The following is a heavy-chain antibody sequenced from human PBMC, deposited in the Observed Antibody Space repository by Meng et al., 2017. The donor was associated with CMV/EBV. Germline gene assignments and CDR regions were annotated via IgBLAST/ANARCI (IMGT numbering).Heavy chain of an antibody. Sequence: GGSLRLSCAASGFTVSSNYMSWVRQAPGKGLEWVSVIYSGGSTYYADSVKGRFTISRDNSKNTLYLQMNSLRAEDTAVYYCAKELLRMVASVGFDYWGQGTLVTVSS. D-gene: IGHD5-12*01. CDR3: AKELLRMVASVGFDY. CDR1: GFTVSSNY. J-gene: IGHJ4*02. CDR2: IYSGGST. V-gene: IGHV3-53*01.